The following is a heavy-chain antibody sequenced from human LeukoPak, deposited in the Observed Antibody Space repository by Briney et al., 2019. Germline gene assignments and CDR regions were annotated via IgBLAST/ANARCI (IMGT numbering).Heavy chain of an antibody. Sequence: ASVKVSCKASGYTFTNYAMHWVRQAPGQRLEWMGWINAGNGNTKYSQKFQGRVTITRDTSASTAYMELSSLRSEDTAVYYCARHGSGLTYYYYMDVWGKGTTVIVSS. V-gene: IGHV1-3*01. J-gene: IGHJ6*03. CDR1: GYTFTNYA. D-gene: IGHD3-10*01. CDR3: ARHGSGLTYYYYMDV. CDR2: INAGNGNT.